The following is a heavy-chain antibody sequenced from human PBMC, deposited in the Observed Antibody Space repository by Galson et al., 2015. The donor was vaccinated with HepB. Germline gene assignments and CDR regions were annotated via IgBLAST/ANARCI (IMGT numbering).Heavy chain of an antibody. J-gene: IGHJ6*02. Sequence: SLRLSCAASGFTFSSYAMSWVRQAPGKGLEWVSAISGSGGSTYYADSVKGRFTISRDNSKNTLYLQMNSLRAEDTAVYYCAKSRGELLSYYYGMDVWGQGTTVTVSS. V-gene: IGHV3-23*01. CDR2: ISGSGGST. CDR1: GFTFSSYA. CDR3: AKSRGELLSYYYGMDV. D-gene: IGHD1-26*01.